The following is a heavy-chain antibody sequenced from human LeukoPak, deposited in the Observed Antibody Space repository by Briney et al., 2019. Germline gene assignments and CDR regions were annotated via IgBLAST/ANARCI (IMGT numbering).Heavy chain of an antibody. CDR2: INPNSGGT. J-gene: IGHJ6*02. Sequence: ASVKVSCKASGGTFNNYAISWVRQAPGQGLEWMGWINPNSGGTNYAQKFQGRVTMTRDTSISTAYMELSRLRSDDTAVYYCARGGPYCSSTSCSSYYYYGMDVWGQGTTVTVSS. CDR1: GGTFNNYA. CDR3: ARGGPYCSSTSCSSYYYYGMDV. D-gene: IGHD2-2*01. V-gene: IGHV1-2*02.